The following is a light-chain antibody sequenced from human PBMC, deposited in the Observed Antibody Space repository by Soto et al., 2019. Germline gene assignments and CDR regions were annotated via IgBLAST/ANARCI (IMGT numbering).Light chain of an antibody. Sequence: QSALTQPASVSGSPGQSITIYCTGTSGDVGGYKFVSWYQQHPGKAPKLMIYEVSNRPSGVSSRFSGSKSGNSASLTISGLQAEDEADYYCSSYTSGSTLVFGGGTKLTVL. J-gene: IGLJ2*01. CDR3: SSYTSGSTLV. CDR1: SGDVGGYKF. V-gene: IGLV2-14*01. CDR2: EVS.